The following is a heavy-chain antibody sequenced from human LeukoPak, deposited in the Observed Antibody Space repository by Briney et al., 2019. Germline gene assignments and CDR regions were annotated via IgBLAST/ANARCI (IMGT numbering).Heavy chain of an antibody. D-gene: IGHD2-2*02. CDR2: ISGSGGST. CDR1: GYTLSSYA. V-gene: IGHV3-23*01. Sequence: PGGSLRLSCAASGYTLSSYAMRWVRQAPRKGLEWVSAISGSGGSTYYADSVKGRFTISRDNSKNTLYLQMNSRRAEDTAVYYCAKDLYRELRVYFQHWGQGTLATVSS. J-gene: IGHJ1*01. CDR3: AKDLYRELRVYFQH.